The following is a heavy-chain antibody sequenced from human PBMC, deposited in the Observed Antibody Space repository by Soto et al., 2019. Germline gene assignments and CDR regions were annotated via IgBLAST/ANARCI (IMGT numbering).Heavy chain of an antibody. Sequence: ALRLTCAASGFTFSRYAMHWVRQAPGKGLEWVAVISYDGSYKYYADSVNGRFTISRDNSKNTLYLQMNSLIAEDTGVYYCARDKDSSGYPLPGYWGQGTLVTVSS. D-gene: IGHD3-22*01. CDR2: ISYDGSYK. CDR3: ARDKDSSGYPLPGY. CDR1: GFTFSRYA. J-gene: IGHJ4*02. V-gene: IGHV3-30-3*01.